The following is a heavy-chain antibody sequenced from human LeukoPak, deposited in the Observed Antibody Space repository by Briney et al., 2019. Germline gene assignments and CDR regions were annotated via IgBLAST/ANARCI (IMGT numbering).Heavy chain of an antibody. J-gene: IGHJ4*02. D-gene: IGHD2-15*01. CDR2: IKQDGSEK. Sequence: GGSLRLSYAASGFTFSNYWMSWVRQAPGKGLEWVANIKQDGSEKSYVGSVTGRFTISRDNAKNSLYMQMNSLRAEDTAVYYCVRQRRYCSGDSCYQRTFDYWGQGTLVTVSS. V-gene: IGHV3-7*01. CDR3: VRQRRYCSGDSCYQRTFDY. CDR1: GFTFSNYW.